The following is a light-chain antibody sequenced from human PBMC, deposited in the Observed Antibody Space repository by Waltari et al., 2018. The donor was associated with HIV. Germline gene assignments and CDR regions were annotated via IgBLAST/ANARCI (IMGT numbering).Light chain of an antibody. Sequence: DIVMTQSPDSLAVSLGERATINCESSQSILHSDNKNYLAWYQQKPGQPPKLVIYWASTRESGVPDRFSGSGSGTDFTLTISSLQAEDVAVYYCQQYYTTPFTFGPGTKVEIK. CDR1: QSILHSDNKNY. CDR2: WAS. V-gene: IGKV4-1*01. CDR3: QQYYTTPFT. J-gene: IGKJ3*01.